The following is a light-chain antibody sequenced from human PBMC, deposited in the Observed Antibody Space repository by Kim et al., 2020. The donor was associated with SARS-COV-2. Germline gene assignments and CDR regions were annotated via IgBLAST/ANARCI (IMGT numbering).Light chain of an antibody. CDR1: SGDVGSYDY. CDR3: GSCAGTYALV. CDR2: EVP. Sequence: GTSGTGYWNENSGDVGSYDYVAGYQQDPGEAPKLGIYEVPERPSGVPDRFSASESGNAASLSVAGLQAEDEAEYYCGSCAGTYALVFGGETQLTV. J-gene: IGLJ2*01. V-gene: IGLV2-11*01.